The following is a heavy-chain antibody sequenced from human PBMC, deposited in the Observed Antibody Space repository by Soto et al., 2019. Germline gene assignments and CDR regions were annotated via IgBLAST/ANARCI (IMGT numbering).Heavy chain of an antibody. D-gene: IGHD1-26*01. CDR2: IYNSGST. V-gene: IGHV4-59*12. CDR3: ARGLITESHYSGGGYFFAS. Sequence: NPSETLSLTCTVSGGSISSYYWSWIRQPPGKGLEWIGYIYNSGSTNYSPSLKSRVTISVHTSNSQFSLELSSVTAADTAVYYCARGLITESHYSGGGYFFASWARRTQVPVS. CDR1: GGSISSYY. J-gene: IGHJ4*02.